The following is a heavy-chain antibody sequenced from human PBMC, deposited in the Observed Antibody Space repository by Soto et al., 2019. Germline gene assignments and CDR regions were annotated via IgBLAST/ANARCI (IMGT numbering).Heavy chain of an antibody. V-gene: IGHV4-39*01. CDR1: GGSISSSSYY. CDR2: IYYSGST. Sequence: PSETLSLTCTVSGGSISSSSYYWGWIRQPPGKGLEWIGSIYYSGSTYYNPSLKSRVTISVDTSKNQFSLKLSSVTAADTAVYYCARQGPPHIDYYYGMDVWGQGTTVTVSS. J-gene: IGHJ6*02. D-gene: IGHD2-21*01. CDR3: ARQGPPHIDYYYGMDV.